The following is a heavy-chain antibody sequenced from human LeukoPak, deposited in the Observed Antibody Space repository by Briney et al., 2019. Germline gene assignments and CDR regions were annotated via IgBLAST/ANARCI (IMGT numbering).Heavy chain of an antibody. CDR2: IYYSGST. CDR1: GGSISSYY. J-gene: IGHJ4*02. D-gene: IGHD6-19*01. CDR3: ARLYSSGWYWEYYFDY. Sequence: SETLSLTCTVSGGSISSYYWSWIRQPPGKGLEWIGYIYYSGSTNYNPSLKGRVTISVDTSKNQFSLKLSSVTAADTAVYYCARLYSSGWYWEYYFDYWGQGTLVTVSS. V-gene: IGHV4-59*01.